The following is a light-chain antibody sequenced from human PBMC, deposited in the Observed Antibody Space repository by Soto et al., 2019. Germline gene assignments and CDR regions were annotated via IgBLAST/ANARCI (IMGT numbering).Light chain of an antibody. CDR2: GIS. CDR3: QQYTAWPLT. J-gene: IGKJ1*01. Sequence: EVVMTQSPATLSVSPGEGATLSCRASQSVTSNYLAWYQQKPGKAPRPLIHGISNRATGVPDRFSGSGSGTDFTLTISRLEPEDFAVYYCQQYTAWPLTFGQGTKVDI. V-gene: IGKV3-20*01. CDR1: QSVTSNY.